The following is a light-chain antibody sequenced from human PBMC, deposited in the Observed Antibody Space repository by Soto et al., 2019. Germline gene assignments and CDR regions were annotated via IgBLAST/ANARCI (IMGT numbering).Light chain of an antibody. V-gene: IGLV2-14*01. J-gene: IGLJ1*01. Sequence: QSALTQPASVSESPGQSITISCTGTSSDVGGYNYVSWLQQHPGKVPKLIIYDVSSRPSGVSNRFSGSKSGNTASLTISGLQAEDEADYYCTSYTSSNTHVFGGGTKVTVL. CDR2: DVS. CDR3: TSYTSSNTHV. CDR1: SSDVGGYNY.